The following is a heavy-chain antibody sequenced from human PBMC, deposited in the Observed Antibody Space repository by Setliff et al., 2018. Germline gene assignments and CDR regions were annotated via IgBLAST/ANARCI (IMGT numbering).Heavy chain of an antibody. CDR2: IYYSGRT. D-gene: IGHD1-7*01. CDR1: GASISSDAYY. V-gene: IGHV4-31*03. Sequence: SETLSLTCIVSGASISSDAYYWSWIRQHPGKGLEWIGYIYYSGRTYYNPSLQSRLTISLDPSKNQFPLELTSVAAADTAVYYCARSRTTAVKGGVFAVWGRGTLVTVSS. CDR3: ARSRTTAVKGGVFAV. J-gene: IGHJ2*01.